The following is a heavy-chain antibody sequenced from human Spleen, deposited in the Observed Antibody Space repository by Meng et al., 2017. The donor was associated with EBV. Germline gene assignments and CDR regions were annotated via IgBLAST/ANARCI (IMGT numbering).Heavy chain of an antibody. Sequence: QAHLGRAGAEVKKPGAPVRVSCTASGYKFTNYYMHWGRQAPGQGLEWMGRINPNSGDTDYAQKFQGRVTMTRDTSISTAYMELSRLRSDDTALYYCARDLSGRFDPWGQGTLVTVSS. V-gene: IGHV1-2*06. J-gene: IGHJ5*02. CDR2: INPNSGDT. D-gene: IGHD1-14*01. CDR1: GYKFTNYY. CDR3: ARDLSGRFDP.